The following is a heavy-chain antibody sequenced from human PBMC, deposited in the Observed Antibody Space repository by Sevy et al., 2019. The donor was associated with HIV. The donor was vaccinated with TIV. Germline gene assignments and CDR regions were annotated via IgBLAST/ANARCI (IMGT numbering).Heavy chain of an antibody. Sequence: GGSLRLSCAASGFSFSGYAIHWVRQAPGKGLEWVAVISFDGSNKYYADSVKGRFTISRDNSKNTLFLQMNSLRAEDTAVHYCAKEGAYSYTTYFDYWGQGTVVTVSS. J-gene: IGHJ4*02. D-gene: IGHD1-26*01. V-gene: IGHV3-30*18. CDR2: ISFDGSNK. CDR3: AKEGAYSYTTYFDY. CDR1: GFSFSGYA.